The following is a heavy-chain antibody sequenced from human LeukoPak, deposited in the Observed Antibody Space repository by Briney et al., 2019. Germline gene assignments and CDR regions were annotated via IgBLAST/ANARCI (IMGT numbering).Heavy chain of an antibody. Sequence: GGSLRLSCVASGFTFSSYGMHWVRQAPGKGLEWVAVIWYDGSNKYYADSVKGRFTISRDNSRTTLYLQMNSLRAEDTAVYYCARDRDYVWGTYRPYAMDVWGQGTTVTVSS. V-gene: IGHV3-33*01. J-gene: IGHJ6*02. CDR2: IWYDGSNK. D-gene: IGHD3-16*02. CDR1: GFTFSSYG. CDR3: ARDRDYVWGTYRPYAMDV.